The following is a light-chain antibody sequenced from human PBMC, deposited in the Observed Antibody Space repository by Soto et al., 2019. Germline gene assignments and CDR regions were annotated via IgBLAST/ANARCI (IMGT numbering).Light chain of an antibody. CDR2: DTS. CDR3: QHQGT. J-gene: IGKJ4*01. Sequence: VVLTQSPGTLSLSPGERATLSCRASQSVGRRYLAWYQQKPGQAPRLLIYDTSDRASDIPDRFSGGGSETDFSHTISRLVPEDSAVYYCQHQGTFGGGTKVEIK. V-gene: IGKV3-20*01. CDR1: QSVGRRY.